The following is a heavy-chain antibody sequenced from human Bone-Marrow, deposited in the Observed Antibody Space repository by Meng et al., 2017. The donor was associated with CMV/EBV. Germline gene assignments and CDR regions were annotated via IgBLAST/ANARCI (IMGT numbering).Heavy chain of an antibody. Sequence: SETLSLTCAVSGGPISNSNYYWGWIRQPPAKGLEWIGSIYHTGSTYYNPSLKSRVTLSVDTSQNQFSLKLTSVTAADTGIYYCARLLPDYGGNYYDYWGQGTLVTVSS. CDR1: GGPISNSNYY. D-gene: IGHD4/OR15-4a*01. CDR3: ARLLPDYGGNYYDY. CDR2: IYHTGST. J-gene: IGHJ4*02. V-gene: IGHV4-39*01.